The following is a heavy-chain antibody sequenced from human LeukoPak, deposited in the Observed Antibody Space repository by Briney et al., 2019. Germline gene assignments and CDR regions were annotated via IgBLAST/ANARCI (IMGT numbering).Heavy chain of an antibody. Sequence: GGSLRLSCAASGFTFSSYSMNWVRQAPGKGLEWVASISSSSSYIYYAGSVKGRFTISRDNAKTSLYLQMNSLRAEDTAVYYCARVLSYYGSGSYPARYYYYGMDVWGKGTTVTVSS. V-gene: IGHV3-21*01. J-gene: IGHJ6*04. CDR3: ARVLSYYGSGSYPARYYYYGMDV. CDR2: ISSSSSYI. CDR1: GFTFSSYS. D-gene: IGHD3-10*01.